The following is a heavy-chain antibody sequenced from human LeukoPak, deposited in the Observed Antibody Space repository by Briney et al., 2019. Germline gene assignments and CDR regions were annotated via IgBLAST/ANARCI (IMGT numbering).Heavy chain of an antibody. V-gene: IGHV3-30*18. CDR3: AKDLQPQSASYLADY. D-gene: IGHD1-26*01. J-gene: IGHJ4*02. CDR1: GFTFSTYG. Sequence: PGTSLRLSCAASGFTFSTYGMHWVRQAPGKGLEWVAVISYAGSNQYYADSVKGRFTISRDNSKNTLFLQMNSLRAEDTAVYYCAKDLQPQSASYLADYWGQGTLVTVSS. CDR2: ISYAGSNQ.